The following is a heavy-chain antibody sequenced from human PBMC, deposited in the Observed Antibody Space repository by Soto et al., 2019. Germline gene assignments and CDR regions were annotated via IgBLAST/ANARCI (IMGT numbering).Heavy chain of an antibody. CDR3: ARGRAGGFGSGRTDNWFDP. J-gene: IGHJ5*02. V-gene: IGHV4-31*03. Sequence: SETLRLTCTFSGGSISSGGYYWTWIRQHPGKGLEWIGYIYYSGSTYYNPSLKSRVTILVDTSKNQFSLKLSSVTAADTAVYYCARGRAGGFGSGRTDNWFDPWGQGTLVTVYS. D-gene: IGHD3-3*01. CDR1: GGSISSGGYY. CDR2: IYYSGST.